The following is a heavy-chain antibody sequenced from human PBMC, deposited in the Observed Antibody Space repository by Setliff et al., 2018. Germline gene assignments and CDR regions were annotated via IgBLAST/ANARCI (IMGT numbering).Heavy chain of an antibody. Sequence: VASVKVSCKVAGGTFSNHAISWVRQAPGQGLEWMGGIIPLLETSKYAQKFQGRVTITADQTTNTAHMEVSSLRSEDTAVYYCARTKMDVVAAAAKYTSLDVWGQGTSGHRLL. D-gene: IGHD6-13*01. CDR1: GGTFSNHA. V-gene: IGHV1-69*10. CDR3: ARTKMDVVAAAAKYTSLDV. J-gene: IGHJ6*02. CDR2: IIPLLETS.